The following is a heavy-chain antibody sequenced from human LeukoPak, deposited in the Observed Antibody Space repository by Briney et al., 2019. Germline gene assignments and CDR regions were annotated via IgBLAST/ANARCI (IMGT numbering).Heavy chain of an antibody. CDR2: ISGSGGST. CDR3: AKKYGNVGWGYYFDY. D-gene: IGHD3-16*01. Sequence: GGSLRLSCAASGFTLSSYAMSWVRQAPGKGLEWVSAISGSGGSTYYADSVRGRFTISRDNSKNTLYLQMSSLRAEDTAVYYCAKKYGNVGWGYYFDYWGQGTLVTVSS. V-gene: IGHV3-23*01. J-gene: IGHJ4*02. CDR1: GFTLSSYA.